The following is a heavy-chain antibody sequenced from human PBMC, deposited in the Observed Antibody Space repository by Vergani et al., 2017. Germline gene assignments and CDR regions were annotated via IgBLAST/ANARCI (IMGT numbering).Heavy chain of an antibody. V-gene: IGHV5-51*01. D-gene: IGHD3-16*01. CDR1: GYSFTNYW. J-gene: IGHJ4*02. CDR2: IHPADSAT. CDR3: ARLYGLVSCGSNYFDY. Sequence: EVQLVQSGAEVKKPGESLKISCQISGYSFTNYWIGWVRQMPGKGLEWMGIIHPADSATRYSPSFQGQVTISVDKSICTAYLQRSSLRASDSAMYYCARLYGLVSCGSNYFDYWGQGTLVTVSS.